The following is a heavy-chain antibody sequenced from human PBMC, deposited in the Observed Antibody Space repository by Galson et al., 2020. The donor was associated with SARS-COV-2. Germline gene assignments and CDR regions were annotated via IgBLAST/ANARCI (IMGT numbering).Heavy chain of an antibody. CDR3: ARTTSSGWCFDS. J-gene: IGHJ4*02. D-gene: IGHD6-19*01. Sequence: SGPTLVKPTQTLTLTCTFSGFSLTTNGLCVSWIRQPPGKALEWLARIDWDDDKFYSTSLQTRLAISKDTSKNQVVLTMTNVEPIDTGTYYCARTTSSGWCFDSWGQGTLVTVSS. V-gene: IGHV2-70*17. CDR2: IDWDDDK. CDR1: GFSLTTNGLC.